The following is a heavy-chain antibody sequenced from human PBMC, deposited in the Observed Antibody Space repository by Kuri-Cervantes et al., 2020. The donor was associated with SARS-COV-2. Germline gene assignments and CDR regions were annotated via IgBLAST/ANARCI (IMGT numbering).Heavy chain of an antibody. D-gene: IGHD7-27*01. Sequence: ASVKVSCKASGYTFTSYAMHWVRQAPGQRLEWMGWINAGNGNTKYSQKFQGRVTITRDTSASTAYMELSSLRSEDTAVYYCAREKSSLGRNRYYYYYMDVWGKGTTVTVSS. CDR3: AREKSSLGRNRYYYYYMDV. CDR2: INAGNGNT. CDR1: GYTFTSYA. V-gene: IGHV1-3*01. J-gene: IGHJ6*03.